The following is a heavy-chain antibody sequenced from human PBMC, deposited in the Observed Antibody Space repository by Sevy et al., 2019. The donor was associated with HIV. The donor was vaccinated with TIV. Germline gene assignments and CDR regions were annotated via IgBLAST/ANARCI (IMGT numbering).Heavy chain of an antibody. CDR1: GFNFRSYD. J-gene: IGHJ6*02. CDR2: MNTNTGNT. D-gene: IGHD6-19*01. V-gene: IGHV1-8*02. Sequence: ASVKVSCEASGFNFRSYDIYWVRQAPGQGLEWMGWMNTNTGNTGFAQKFQGRVTMTRNSSISTAYMELSNWRSEDTAVYYCARVSGWRLRYGLDVWGQGTTVTVSS. CDR3: ARVSGWRLRYGLDV.